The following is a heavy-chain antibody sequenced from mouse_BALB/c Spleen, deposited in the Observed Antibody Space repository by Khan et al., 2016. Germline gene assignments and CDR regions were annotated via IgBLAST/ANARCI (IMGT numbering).Heavy chain of an antibody. V-gene: IGHV9-4*02. CDR1: GYTFTTAG. D-gene: IGHD2-1*01. CDR2: INTHSGVP. Sequence: QIQLVQSGPELKKPGETVRISCKASGYTFTTAGMQWVQKMPGKGLKWIGWINTHSGVPKYAEDFKGRFAFSLETSASTAYLQIRNLKNEDTATYFCARTDGNYGYFDYWGQGTTLTVSS. CDR3: ARTDGNYGYFDY. J-gene: IGHJ2*01.